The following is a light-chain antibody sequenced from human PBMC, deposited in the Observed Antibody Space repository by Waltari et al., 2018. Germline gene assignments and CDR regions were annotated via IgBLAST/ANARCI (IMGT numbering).Light chain of an antibody. CDR3: QALGSNRWV. Sequence: SSELTQPPSVSVSPGQTASITCSGDILGRKYASWYQHKPGQSPLLVIYQDINRPSGIPERFSGSTSGNTATLTISGTQAMDDADYYCQALGSNRWVFGGGTKLTVL. CDR2: QDI. J-gene: IGLJ3*02. V-gene: IGLV3-1*01. CDR1: ILGRKY.